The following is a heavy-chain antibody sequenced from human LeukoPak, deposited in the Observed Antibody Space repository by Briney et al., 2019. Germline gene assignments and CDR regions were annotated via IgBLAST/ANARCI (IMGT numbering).Heavy chain of an antibody. Sequence: SETLSLTCTVSGGSISSGDYYWSWIRQPPGKGLEWIGYIYHSGSTYYNPSLKSRVTISVDRSKNQFSLKLSSVTAADTAVYYCARVTYYDFWSGSNNNWFDPWGQGTLVTVSS. CDR2: IYHSGST. D-gene: IGHD3-3*01. CDR3: ARVTYYDFWSGSNNNWFDP. V-gene: IGHV4-30-2*01. CDR1: GGSISSGDYY. J-gene: IGHJ5*02.